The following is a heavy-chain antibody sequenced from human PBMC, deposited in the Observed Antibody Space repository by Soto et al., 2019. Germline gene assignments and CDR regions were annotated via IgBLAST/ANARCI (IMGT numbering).Heavy chain of an antibody. V-gene: IGHV4-4*02. J-gene: IGHJ5*01. CDR1: GDSITSANW. CDR2: IFHSGHT. D-gene: IGHD6-19*01. CDR3: AKGWGGAGAGNWFDS. Sequence: QLQASGPGLVKPSGTLSLSCTVFGDSITSANWWSWVRQPPGKGLEWIGEIFHSGHTNYNSSLKRRATISSDKSKNQFSLKLNSVTAADTAVYYCAKGWGGAGAGNWFDSWGQGVLVTVSS.